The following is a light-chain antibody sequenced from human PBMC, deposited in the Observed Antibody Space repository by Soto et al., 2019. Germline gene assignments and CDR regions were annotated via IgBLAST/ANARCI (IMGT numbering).Light chain of an antibody. CDR2: GVS. Sequence: QSVLTQPASVSGSPGQSITISFTGTGSDIGNYNYVSWYQQHPGKAPKLMIYGVSNRPSGVSNRFSGSKSGNAASLTISGLQAEDEADYYCSSYTSYTTLWVFGGGTKVTVL. V-gene: IGLV2-14*01. J-gene: IGLJ3*02. CDR3: SSYTSYTTLWV. CDR1: GSDIGNYNY.